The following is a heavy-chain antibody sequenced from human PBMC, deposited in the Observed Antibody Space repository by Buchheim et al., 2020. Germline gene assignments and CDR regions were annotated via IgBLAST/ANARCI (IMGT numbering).Heavy chain of an antibody. CDR2: INHSGST. J-gene: IGHJ6*02. Sequence: QVQLQQWGAGLLKPSETLSLTCAVYSGSFSGYYWSWIRQPPGKGLEWIGEINHSGSTNYNPSLKSRGTISVDTSKNQFSLQLSSVTAADTAVYYCARGYDILTGYGYYYYYGMDVWGQGTT. V-gene: IGHV4-34*01. CDR1: SGSFSGYY. CDR3: ARGYDILTGYGYYYYYGMDV. D-gene: IGHD3-9*01.